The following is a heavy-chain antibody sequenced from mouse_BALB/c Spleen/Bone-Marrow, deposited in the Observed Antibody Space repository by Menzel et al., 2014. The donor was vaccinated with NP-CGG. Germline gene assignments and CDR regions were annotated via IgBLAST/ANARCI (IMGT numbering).Heavy chain of an antibody. CDR2: IRNKANGYTT. CDR1: GFTFTDYY. Sequence: EVQGVESGGGLVQPGGSLRLSCATSGFTFTDYYMSWVRQPPGKALEWLGFIRNKANGYTTEYRASVKGRFTISRDNSPSILYLQMNTLRAEDSATYYCARDVGNYVRFAYWGQGTLVTVSA. D-gene: IGHD2-1*01. CDR3: ARDVGNYVRFAY. V-gene: IGHV7-3*02. J-gene: IGHJ3*01.